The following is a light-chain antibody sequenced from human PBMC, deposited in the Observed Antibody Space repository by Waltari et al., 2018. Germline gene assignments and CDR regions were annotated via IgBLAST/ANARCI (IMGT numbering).Light chain of an antibody. J-gene: IGKJ4*01. CDR2: DTT. CDR1: QSVRSY. V-gene: IGKV3-11*01. Sequence: EIVLTQSPATLSLSPGARATLSCRASQSVRSYLAWYQQKPGQAPRLLLYDTTNRASGIPARFSGSGSGTDFSLSISSLEPEDFAVYYCQQRHNWPLTFGGGTKVEIK. CDR3: QQRHNWPLT.